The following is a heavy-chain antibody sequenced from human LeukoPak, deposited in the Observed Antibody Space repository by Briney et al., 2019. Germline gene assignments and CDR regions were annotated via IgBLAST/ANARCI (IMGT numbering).Heavy chain of an antibody. CDR2: IAHHGSNK. CDR1: GFTFSSYA. J-gene: IGHJ4*02. Sequence: GGSLTLSCPASGFTFSSYAMHWVRQRPGKGLEWVAYIAHHGSNKYYADSVKGRFTISRDNSKRTLYLQMNNLRADDTAVYYCAKDGSWSCTDWGQGALVTVAS. CDR3: AKDGSWSCTD. V-gene: IGHV3-30*02. D-gene: IGHD2-8*02.